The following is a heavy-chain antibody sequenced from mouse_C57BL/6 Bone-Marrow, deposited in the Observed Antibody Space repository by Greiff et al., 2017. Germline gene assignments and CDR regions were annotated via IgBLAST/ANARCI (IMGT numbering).Heavy chain of an antibody. CDR3: ASHYYGSSYWYFDV. CDR2: IDPSDSYT. Sequence: QVQLQQPGAELVMPGASVKLSCKASGYTFTSYWMHWVKQRPGQGLEWIGEIDPSDSYTNYNQKFNGKSTLTVDKSSSTAYMQLSSLTSEDSAVYYCASHYYGSSYWYFDVWGTGTTVTGSS. J-gene: IGHJ1*03. CDR1: GYTFTSYW. D-gene: IGHD1-1*01. V-gene: IGHV1-69*01.